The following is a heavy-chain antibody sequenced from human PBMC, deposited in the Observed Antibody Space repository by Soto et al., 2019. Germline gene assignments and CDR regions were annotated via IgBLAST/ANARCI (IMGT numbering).Heavy chain of an antibody. D-gene: IGHD4-17*01. V-gene: IGHV3-20*04. CDR3: ARDYGAFFNY. CDR1: GFTFDDYG. J-gene: IGHJ4*02. Sequence: VGSLRLPCAASGFTFDDYGMSWVRQAPGKGLEWVSGINWNGGSTGYADSVKGRFTISRDNAKNSLYLQMNSLRAEDTALYYCARDYGAFFNYWGQGTLVTVSS. CDR2: INWNGGST.